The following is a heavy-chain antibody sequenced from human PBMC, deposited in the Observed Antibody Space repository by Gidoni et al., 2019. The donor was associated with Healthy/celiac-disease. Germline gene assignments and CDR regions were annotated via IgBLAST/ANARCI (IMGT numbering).Heavy chain of an antibody. CDR3: ATVSSLARNFDY. J-gene: IGHJ4*02. CDR1: GFTFSSYA. CDR2: ISGSGGST. V-gene: IGHV3-23*01. D-gene: IGHD3-3*02. Sequence: EVQLLESGGGLVQPGGSLRLSCAASGFTFSSYAMSWVRQAPGKGLEWVSAISGSGGSTYYADSVKGRFTISRDNSKNTLYLQMNSLRAEDTAVYYCATVSSLARNFDYWGQGTLVTVSS.